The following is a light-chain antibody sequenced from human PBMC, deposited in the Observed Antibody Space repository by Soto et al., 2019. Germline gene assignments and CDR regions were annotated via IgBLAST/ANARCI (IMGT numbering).Light chain of an antibody. CDR3: QQYNNWPPWT. V-gene: IGKV3-15*01. Sequence: EIVMTQSPATLSVSPGERATLSCRASQSVSSNLAWYQQKPGQAPRLLIYGASTRATGFPARFSGSGSGTEFTLTISSLPSEDFAVYYCQQYNNWPPWTFGQGTKVEIK. CDR1: QSVSSN. J-gene: IGKJ1*01. CDR2: GAS.